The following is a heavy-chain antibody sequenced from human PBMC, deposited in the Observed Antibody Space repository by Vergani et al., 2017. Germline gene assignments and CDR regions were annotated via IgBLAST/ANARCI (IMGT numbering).Heavy chain of an antibody. CDR3: AKSASVSMSLPNWFES. Sequence: EVHLLESGGGLVQSGGSLRLSCAASGFTFSNSAVSWVRQAPGRGLAWVSSISGPGLSTYYADSVKGRFSISRDNSKNTLYLQMSSLRADDTAVYYCAKSASVSMSLPNWFESWGQGTHVTVSS. V-gene: IGHV3-23*01. J-gene: IGHJ5*01. CDR1: GFTFSNSA. CDR2: ISGPGLST.